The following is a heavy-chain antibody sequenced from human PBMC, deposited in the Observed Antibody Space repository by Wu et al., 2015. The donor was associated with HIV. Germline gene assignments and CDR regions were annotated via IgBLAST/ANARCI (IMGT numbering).Heavy chain of an antibody. V-gene: IGHV1-8*02. CDR2: MNPNSGNT. J-gene: IGHJ4*02. CDR3: ATDGDYISGSVY. CDR1: GYTFTSYD. Sequence: QVQLVQSGAEVKKPGASVKVSCKASGYTFTSYDINWVRQATGQGLEWMGWMNPNSGNTGYAQKFQGRVTITTDESTSTAYMELSSLRPEDAAVYYCATDGDYISGSVYWGQGTLVTVSS. D-gene: IGHD6-19*01.